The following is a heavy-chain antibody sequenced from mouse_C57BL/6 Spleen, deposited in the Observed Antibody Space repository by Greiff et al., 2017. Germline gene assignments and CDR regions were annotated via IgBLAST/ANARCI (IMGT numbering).Heavy chain of an antibody. J-gene: IGHJ2*01. Sequence: VQLQQSGAELVRPGASVKLSCTASGFNIKDDYMHWVKQRPEQGLEWIGWIDPENGDTEYASKFQGKATITADTSSNTAYLQLSSLTSEDTAVYYCTTYYDGSSHTGDYWGQGTTLTVSS. D-gene: IGHD1-1*01. CDR1: GFNIKDDY. CDR2: IDPENGDT. V-gene: IGHV14-4*01. CDR3: TTYYDGSSHTGDY.